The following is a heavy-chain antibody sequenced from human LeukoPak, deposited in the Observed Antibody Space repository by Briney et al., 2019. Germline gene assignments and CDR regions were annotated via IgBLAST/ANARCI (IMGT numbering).Heavy chain of an antibody. V-gene: IGHV1-69*06. CDR3: ARDDYGDYGS. CDR2: IIPIFGTA. D-gene: IGHD4-17*01. Sequence: ASVTVSCKASGGTFSSYAISWVRQAPGQGLEWMGGIIPIFGTANYAQKFQGRVTITADKSTSTAYMELSSLRSEDTAVYYCARDDYGDYGSWGQGTLVTVSS. CDR1: GGTFSSYA. J-gene: IGHJ5*02.